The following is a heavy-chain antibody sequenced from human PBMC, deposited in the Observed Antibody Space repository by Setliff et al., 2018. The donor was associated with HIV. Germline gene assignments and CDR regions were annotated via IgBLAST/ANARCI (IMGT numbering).Heavy chain of an antibody. CDR1: GYSISSGYY. V-gene: IGHV4-38-2*01. D-gene: IGHD6-19*01. Sequence: LPETLSLTCGVSGYSISSGYYWGWVRQPPGKGLEWIGNMCHGGNNNYYNPPLKSRVTISVDTSKRHFSLRLKSVTAADTAAYYCTRGLGDQWLGSGDIDQYQYMNVWGTATTGTVSS. CDR3: TRGLGDQWLGSGDIDQYQYMNV. J-gene: IGHJ6*03. CDR2: MCHGGNNN.